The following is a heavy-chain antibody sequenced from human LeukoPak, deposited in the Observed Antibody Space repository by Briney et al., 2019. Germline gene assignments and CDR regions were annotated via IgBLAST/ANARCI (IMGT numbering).Heavy chain of an antibody. J-gene: IGHJ4*02. CDR1: GFTFSSYD. V-gene: IGHV3-23*01. CDR2: ISGSGGST. D-gene: IGHD3-10*01. Sequence: GSLRLSCATSGFTFSSYDMSWARQGSGKGLEWVSAISGSGGSTYYADSVKGRFTISRDNSKGTLYLQMNSLRAEDTAVYYCANNYYGSGSYYNPRGYWGQGTLVTVSS. CDR3: ANNYYGSGSYYNPRGY.